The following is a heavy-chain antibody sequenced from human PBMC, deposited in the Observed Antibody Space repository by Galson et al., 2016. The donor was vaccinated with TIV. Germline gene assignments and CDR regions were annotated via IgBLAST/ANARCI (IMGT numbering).Heavy chain of an antibody. CDR3: AKDSFYDSAAFDA. J-gene: IGHJ3*01. Sequence: CAASGFIFSDYALSWVRQAPGKGLEWVSGIRGNGRETYYVDSVKGRFTISRDNSKNMLYLQMSSLRAEDTALYYCAKDSFYDSAAFDAWGQGTMVTVSS. V-gene: IGHV3-23*01. D-gene: IGHD2/OR15-2a*01. CDR2: IRGNGRET. CDR1: GFIFSDYA.